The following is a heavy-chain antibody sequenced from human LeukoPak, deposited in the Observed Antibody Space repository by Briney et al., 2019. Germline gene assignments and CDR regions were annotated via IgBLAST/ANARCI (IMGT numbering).Heavy chain of an antibody. Sequence: GGSLRLSCAASGFTFNNYAMSWVRQAPGKGLEWVSTISHSGGKTYYADSLEGRFAISRDNSKNTLFLQMHSLRAEDTAVYYCAKADRVASAATLDYWGQGTLVTVSS. CDR2: ISHSGGKT. V-gene: IGHV3-23*01. D-gene: IGHD2-15*01. CDR3: AKADRVASAATLDY. CDR1: GFTFNNYA. J-gene: IGHJ4*02.